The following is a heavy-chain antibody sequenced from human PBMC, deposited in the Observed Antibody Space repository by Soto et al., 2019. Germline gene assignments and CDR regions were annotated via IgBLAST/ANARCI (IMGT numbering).Heavy chain of an antibody. J-gene: IGHJ4*02. CDR3: XXXXGYGSGSRHFDT. Sequence: QVQLVQSGAEVTKPGASVKLSCKXSDYXFSAFGLSWVRQAPGQGLQWMGWSVAGSGNTVYAQNFQGRVTVTTDRSTNTGYMELRSLTSDXXXXXXXXXXXGYGSGSRHFDTWGQGTLVTVSS. CDR1: DYXFSAFG. CDR2: SVAGSGNT. V-gene: IGHV1-18*01. D-gene: IGHD3-10*01.